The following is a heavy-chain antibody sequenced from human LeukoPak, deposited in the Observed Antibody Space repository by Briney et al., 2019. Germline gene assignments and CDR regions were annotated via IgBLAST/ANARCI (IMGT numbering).Heavy chain of an antibody. CDR3: TRSGDGAFDT. Sequence: PGGSLRLSSAASGFTFSVYAMNWLRQTPGKGLEWVSYISYNSETAHYADSVRGRFTISRDNAKNSLYLQMNSLRAEDTAVYYCTRSGDGAFDTWGQGTLVTVSS. V-gene: IGHV3-48*04. J-gene: IGHJ3*02. D-gene: IGHD5-24*01. CDR1: GFTFSVYA. CDR2: ISYNSETA.